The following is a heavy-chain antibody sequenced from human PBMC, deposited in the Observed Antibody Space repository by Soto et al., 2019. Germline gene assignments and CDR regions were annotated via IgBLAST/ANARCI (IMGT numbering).Heavy chain of an antibody. CDR1: GFTFSTHA. CDR3: ATGSGAIGENFFCMDV. J-gene: IGHJ6*03. Sequence: PGGSLRLSCAASGFTFSTHAMAWVRQAPGKGLEWVSLISPNGGGTYYSDSVKGRFTVSRDNSNNTLYLQMNSLRPEDTALYYCATGSGAIGENFFCMDVWGKGTTVTVSS. V-gene: IGHV3-23*01. D-gene: IGHD1-26*01. CDR2: ISPNGGGT.